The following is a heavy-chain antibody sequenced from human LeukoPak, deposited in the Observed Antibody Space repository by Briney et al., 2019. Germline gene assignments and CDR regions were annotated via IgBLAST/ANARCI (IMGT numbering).Heavy chain of an antibody. CDR2: IYHSGST. CDR1: GYSISSGYY. CDR3: ARGGDLEMADY. V-gene: IGHV4-38-2*02. D-gene: IGHD5-24*01. J-gene: IGHJ4*02. Sequence: SETLSLACTVSGYSISSGYYWGWIRQPPGKGLEWIGSIYHSGSTYYNPSLKSRVTISVDTSKNQFSLKLSSVTAADTAVYYRARGGDLEMADYWGQGTLVTVSS.